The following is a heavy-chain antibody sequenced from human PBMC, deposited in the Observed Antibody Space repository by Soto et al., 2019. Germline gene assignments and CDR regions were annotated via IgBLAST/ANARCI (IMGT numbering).Heavy chain of an antibody. V-gene: IGHV2-5*02. J-gene: IGHJ4*02. D-gene: IGHD3-3*01. CDR1: GFSLTTSGVG. CDR2: SYWDDDK. Sequence: QITLNESGPPVVRLTETLTLTCRFSGFSLTTSGVGVGWIRQSPGKAPEWLALSYWDDDKRYSASLKSRLTITKDTSKNQVVLTVSDLDPTDTATYYCAHRVLRTVFGLVTTTAIYFDFWGQGTPVAVSS. CDR3: AHRVLRTVFGLVTTTAIYFDF.